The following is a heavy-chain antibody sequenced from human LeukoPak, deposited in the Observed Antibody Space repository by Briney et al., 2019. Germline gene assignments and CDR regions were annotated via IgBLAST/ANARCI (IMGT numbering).Heavy chain of an antibody. Sequence: SVKVSCKASGGTFSSYAISWVRQAPGQGLEWMGGIIPIFGTANYAQKFQGRVTITADESTSTAYMELSSLRSEDTAVYYCARAPYRGGDCYSSEYFQHWGQGTLVTVSS. J-gene: IGHJ1*01. CDR1: GGTFSSYA. CDR2: IIPIFGTA. D-gene: IGHD2-21*01. V-gene: IGHV1-69*01. CDR3: ARAPYRGGDCYSSEYFQH.